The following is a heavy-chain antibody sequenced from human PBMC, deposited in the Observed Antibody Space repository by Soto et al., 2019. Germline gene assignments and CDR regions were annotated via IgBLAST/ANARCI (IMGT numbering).Heavy chain of an antibody. CDR2: IYYNGNT. D-gene: IGHD1-26*01. CDR1: GGSINTSDYY. V-gene: IGHV4-39*01. J-gene: IGHJ3*02. Sequence: QLQLQESGPGLVKPSETLSLTCTVSGGSINTSDYYWGWIRQPPGKGLEWIGIIYYNGNTYYNPSLKSRVTISLDMSRNQFSLKLNSLTAADTSMYSCTRLGGWEPNDAFEIWGQGTMVTVSS. CDR3: TRLGGWEPNDAFEI.